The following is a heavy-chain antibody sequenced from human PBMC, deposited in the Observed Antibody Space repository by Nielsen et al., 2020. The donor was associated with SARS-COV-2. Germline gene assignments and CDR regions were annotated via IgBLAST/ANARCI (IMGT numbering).Heavy chain of an antibody. CDR3: AKDLRIVSRGGFDI. J-gene: IGHJ3*02. CDR2: ISYDGRNE. D-gene: IGHD1-26*01. Sequence: GESLKISCAASGFTFSSYGMHWVRQAPGKGLEWVAVISYDGRNEYYVDSVKGRFTISRDDSNNMLSLQMNSLRDEDTAVYYCAKDLRIVSRGGFDIWGQGTMVTVSS. V-gene: IGHV3-30*18. CDR1: GFTFSSYG.